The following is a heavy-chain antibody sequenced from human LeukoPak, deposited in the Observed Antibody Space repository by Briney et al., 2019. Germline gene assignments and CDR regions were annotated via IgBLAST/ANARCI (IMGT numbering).Heavy chain of an antibody. V-gene: IGHV4-39*07. Sequence: PSETLSLTCTVSGGFISSSNYYWGWIRQPPGKGLEWIGSIYYSGSTSYNPSLKSRVTISVDTSKNQFSLKVSSVTAADTAVYYCARNFSSGWFDYWGQGTLVTVSS. CDR2: IYYSGST. D-gene: IGHD6-19*01. CDR1: GGFISSSNYY. CDR3: ARNFSSGWFDY. J-gene: IGHJ4*02.